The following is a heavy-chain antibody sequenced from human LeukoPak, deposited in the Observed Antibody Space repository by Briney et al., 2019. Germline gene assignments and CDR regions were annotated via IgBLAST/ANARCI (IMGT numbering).Heavy chain of an antibody. V-gene: IGHV3-21*01. CDR2: ISSSSSYI. Sequence: GGSLRLSCAASGFTFSSYSMNWVRQAPGKGLEWVSSISSSSSYIYYADSVKGRFTISRDNAKNSLYLQMNSLRAEDTAVYYCARGGGGVGGLGYYHYYYMDVWGKGTTVTVSS. D-gene: IGHD1-26*01. CDR1: GFTFSSYS. J-gene: IGHJ6*03. CDR3: ARGGGGVGGLGYYHYYYMDV.